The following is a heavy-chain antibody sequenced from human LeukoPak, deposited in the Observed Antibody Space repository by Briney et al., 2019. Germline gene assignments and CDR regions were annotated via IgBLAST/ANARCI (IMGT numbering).Heavy chain of an antibody. J-gene: IGHJ4*02. CDR2: IIGSSGTT. CDR3: AKGAYDYIEIAYFDY. Sequence: TGGSLRLSCVASGFSFNNYAMNWVRQALGKGLEWVSLIIGSSGTTFYADSVKGRFTISRDKSKSTLYLQMNSLRAEDTAVYYCAKGAYDYIEIAYFDYWGQGSLVTVSS. D-gene: IGHD5-12*01. CDR1: GFSFNNYA. V-gene: IGHV3-23*01.